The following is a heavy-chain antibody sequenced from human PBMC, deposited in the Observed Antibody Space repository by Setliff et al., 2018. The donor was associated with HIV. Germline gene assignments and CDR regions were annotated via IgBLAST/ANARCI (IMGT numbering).Heavy chain of an antibody. J-gene: IGHJ4*02. CDR2: IYYSGYT. V-gene: IGHV4-59*08. CDR1: GGSFSGYY. D-gene: IGHD1-26*01. CDR3: ARHRDGGTYPLDY. Sequence: PSETLSLTCAVYGGSFSGYYWRWIRQPPGKGLEWIGWIYYSGYTRYNPSLKSRVTISLDTPKNRFSLQMTSVTAADTAVYYCARHRDGGTYPLDYWGQGTLVTVSS.